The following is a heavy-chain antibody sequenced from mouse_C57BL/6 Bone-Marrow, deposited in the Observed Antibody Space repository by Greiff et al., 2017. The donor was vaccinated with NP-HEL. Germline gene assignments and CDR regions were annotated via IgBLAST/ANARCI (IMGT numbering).Heavy chain of an antibody. D-gene: IGHD2-4*01. Sequence: VQLQQPGAELVKPGASVKMSCKASGYTFTSYWITWVKQRPGQGLEWIGDIYPGSGSTNYNEKFKSKATLTVDTSSSTAYMQLSSLTSEDSAVYYCARNYYDYRYYFDYWGQGTTLTVSS. CDR2: IYPGSGST. CDR3: ARNYYDYRYYFDY. V-gene: IGHV1-55*01. CDR1: GYTFTSYW. J-gene: IGHJ2*01.